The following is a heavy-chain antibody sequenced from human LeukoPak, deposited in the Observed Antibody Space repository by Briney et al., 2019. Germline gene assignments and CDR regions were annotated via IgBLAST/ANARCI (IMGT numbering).Heavy chain of an antibody. CDR2: INTNTGNP. V-gene: IGHV7-4-1*02. J-gene: IGHJ4*02. D-gene: IGHD6-13*01. CDR1: EYTFTSYA. CDR3: ARGGSSWYDY. Sequence: GASVKVSCKASEYTFTSYAVNWVRQAPGQGLEWMGWINTNTGNPTYARGFTGRFVFSLDTSVNTAYLEISSLKGEDSAVYYCARGGSSWYDYWGQGTLVTVSS.